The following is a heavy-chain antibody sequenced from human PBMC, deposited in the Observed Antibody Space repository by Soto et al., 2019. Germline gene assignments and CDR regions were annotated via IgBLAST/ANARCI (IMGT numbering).Heavy chain of an antibody. D-gene: IGHD3-9*01. Sequence: GESLKISCKASGYSFTGYWIGWVRQMPGKGLEWMGIIYPGDSDTRYSPSFQGQVTISADKSISTAYLQWSSLKASDTAMYYCARLPYDILTGYYIFDYWGQGTLVTSPQ. J-gene: IGHJ4*02. CDR1: GYSFTGYW. V-gene: IGHV5-51*01. CDR2: IYPGDSDT. CDR3: ARLPYDILTGYYIFDY.